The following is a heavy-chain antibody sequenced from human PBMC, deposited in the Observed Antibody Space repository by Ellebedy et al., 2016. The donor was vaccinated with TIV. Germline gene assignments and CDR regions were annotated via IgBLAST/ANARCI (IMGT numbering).Heavy chain of an antibody. V-gene: IGHV3-33*01. CDR2: IWYDGSNK. CDR1: GFTFSSYG. J-gene: IGHJ6*02. CDR3: AREGHYSLVSGQYYGMDV. Sequence: GESLKISCAASGFTFSSYGMHWVRQAPGKGLEWVAVIWYDGSNKYYADSVKGRFTISRDNAKNSLYLQMNSLRAEDTAVYYCAREGHYSLVSGQYYGMDVWGQGTMVTVSS. D-gene: IGHD6-25*01.